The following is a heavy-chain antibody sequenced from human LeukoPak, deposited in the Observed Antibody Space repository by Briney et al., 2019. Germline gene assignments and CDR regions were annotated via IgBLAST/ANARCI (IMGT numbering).Heavy chain of an antibody. J-gene: IGHJ3*02. CDR3: ARARTDLEFGDLAYAFEI. D-gene: IGHD3-16*01. CDR2: MNPNSGNT. CDR1: GYTFSSYD. V-gene: IGHV1-8*01. Sequence: KISCKASGYTFSSYDINWVRQAAGQGLEWMGWMNPNSGNTGYAEKLEGRVSMTRNNPISTAYMELSGLRPEDTAVYYCARARTDLEFGDLAYAFEIWGQGTMVTVSS.